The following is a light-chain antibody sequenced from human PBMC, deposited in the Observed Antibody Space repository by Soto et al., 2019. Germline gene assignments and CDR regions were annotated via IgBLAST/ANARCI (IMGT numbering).Light chain of an antibody. CDR3: QQCYGT. Sequence: DIQMTQSPSSLSASVGDRVTITCRASQSISSYLNWYQQKPGKAPKLLIYAASSLQSGVPSRFSGSGSGTDFTLTISSVHPEDFATYYCQQCYGTFGPGTKVDIK. CDR2: AAS. J-gene: IGKJ3*01. CDR1: QSISSY. V-gene: IGKV1-39*01.